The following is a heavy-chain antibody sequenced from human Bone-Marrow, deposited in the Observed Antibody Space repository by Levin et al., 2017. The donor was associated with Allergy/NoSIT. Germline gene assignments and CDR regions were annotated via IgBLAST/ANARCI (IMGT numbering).Heavy chain of an antibody. V-gene: IGHV3-30-3*01. J-gene: IGHJ4*02. CDR1: GFIFSNSA. Sequence: GGSLRLSCAASGFIFSNSAIHWVRQAPGKGLEWVAVISSDGSNNYYADSVKGRFTISRDNSKKTAYLQVNSLRHEDAAVYYCARDLFGGIVAHYFHYWGQGTLVTVSS. D-gene: IGHD3-16*02. CDR2: ISSDGSNN. CDR3: ARDLFGGIVAHYFHY.